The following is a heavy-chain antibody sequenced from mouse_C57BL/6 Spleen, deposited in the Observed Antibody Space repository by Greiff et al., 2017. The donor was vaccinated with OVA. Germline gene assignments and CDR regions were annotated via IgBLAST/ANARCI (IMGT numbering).Heavy chain of an antibody. V-gene: IGHV1-15*01. CDR2: IDPETGGT. CDR1: GYTFTDYE. Sequence: LVESGAELVRPGASVTLSCKASGYTFTDYEMHWVKQTPVHGLEWIGAIDPETGGTAYNQKFKGKAILTADKSSSTAYMELRSLTSEDSAVYYCTRRERDYWGQGTTLTVSS. J-gene: IGHJ2*01. CDR3: TRRERDY.